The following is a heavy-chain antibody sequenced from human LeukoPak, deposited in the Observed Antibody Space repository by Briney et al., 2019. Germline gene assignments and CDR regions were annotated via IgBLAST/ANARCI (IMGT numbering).Heavy chain of an antibody. CDR1: GYTFTSYG. J-gene: IGHJ4*02. D-gene: IGHD2-2*01. Sequence: ASVKVSCKASGYTFTSYGISWVRQAPGQGLEWMGWISAYNGNTNYAQKLQGRVTMTEDTSTDTAYMELSSLRSEDTAVHYCATSTFYCSSTSCYVKAFDYWGQGTLVTVSS. CDR3: ATSTFYCSSTSCYVKAFDY. CDR2: ISAYNGNT. V-gene: IGHV1-18*04.